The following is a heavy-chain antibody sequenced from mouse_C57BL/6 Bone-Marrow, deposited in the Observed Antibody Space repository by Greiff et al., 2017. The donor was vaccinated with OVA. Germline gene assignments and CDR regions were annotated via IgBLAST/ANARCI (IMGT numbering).Heavy chain of an antibody. CDR3: AIRSALVLQVGAIDY. D-gene: IGHD2-14*01. CDR1: GYTFTSYW. Sequence: QVQLQQPGAELVKPGASVKVSCKASGYTFTSYWMHWVKQRPGQGLEWIGRIHPSDSDTNYNQKFKGKATLTVDKSSSTAYMQLSSLTSEDSAVYYCAIRSALVLQVGAIDYWGQGTSVTVSS. V-gene: IGHV1-74*01. CDR2: IHPSDSDT. J-gene: IGHJ4*01.